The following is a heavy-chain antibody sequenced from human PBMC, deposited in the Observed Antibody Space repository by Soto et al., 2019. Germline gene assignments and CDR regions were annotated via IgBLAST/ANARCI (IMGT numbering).Heavy chain of an antibody. CDR1: GGTFSSYA. CDR2: IISIFGTA. CDR3: ARGGFYDYVWGSYRSYYYYGMDV. V-gene: IGHV1-69*01. D-gene: IGHD3-16*02. Sequence: QVQLVQSGAEVKKPGSSVKVSCKASGGTFSSYAISWVRQAPGQGLEWMGGIISIFGTANYAQKFQGRVTITADESTSTAYMELSSLRSEDTAVYYCARGGFYDYVWGSYRSYYYYGMDVWGQGTTVTVSS. J-gene: IGHJ6*02.